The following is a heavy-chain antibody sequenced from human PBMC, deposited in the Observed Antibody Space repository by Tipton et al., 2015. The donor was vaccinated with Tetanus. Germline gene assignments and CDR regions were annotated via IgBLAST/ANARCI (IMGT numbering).Heavy chain of an antibody. CDR1: GFTFTDYW. CDR3: ASGSSLDY. V-gene: IGHV3-74*01. Sequence: SLRLSCAASGFTFTDYWMHWVRQAPGKGLLWVARMNSDGSASNYADSVKGRFTISRDSAQNTLYLQMNSLTADDTAVYFCASGSSLDYWGQGTLVTVSS. CDR2: MNSDGSAS. J-gene: IGHJ4*02. D-gene: IGHD6-6*01.